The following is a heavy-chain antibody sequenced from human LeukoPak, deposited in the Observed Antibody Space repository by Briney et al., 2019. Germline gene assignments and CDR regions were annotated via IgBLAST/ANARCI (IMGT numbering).Heavy chain of an antibody. CDR1: GFTFDDYA. D-gene: IGHD2-15*01. CDR2: ISWNSGSI. J-gene: IGHJ4*02. Sequence: GRSLRLSCTASGFTFDDYAMHWVRQVPGKGLEWVSGISWNSGSIGYADSVKGRFTISRDNAKNSLFLQMNSLRAEDTALYYCAKGDCSGGMCYSYYRYYFDYWGQGTLVTVSS. CDR3: AKGDCSGGMCYSYYRYYFDY. V-gene: IGHV3-9*01.